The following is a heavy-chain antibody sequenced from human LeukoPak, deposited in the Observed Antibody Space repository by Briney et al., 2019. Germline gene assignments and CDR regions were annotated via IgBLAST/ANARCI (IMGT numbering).Heavy chain of an antibody. CDR2: ISWNSGSI. Sequence: TGGSLRLSCAASGFTFDDYAMHWVRQAPGKGLEWVSGISWNSGSIGYADSVKGRFTISRDNAKNSLYLQMNSLRAEDTALYYCAKDIDSSSWYFRVFDIWGQGTMVTVSS. V-gene: IGHV3-9*01. J-gene: IGHJ3*02. D-gene: IGHD6-13*01. CDR3: AKDIDSSSWYFRVFDI. CDR1: GFTFDDYA.